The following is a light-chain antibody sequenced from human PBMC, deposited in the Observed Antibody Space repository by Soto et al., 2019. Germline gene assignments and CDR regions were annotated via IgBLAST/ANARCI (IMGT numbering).Light chain of an antibody. J-gene: IGKJ5*01. Sequence: DIVMTQSPATLSVSPGDRATPSCRASQSVSSNLGWYQRKPGQAPRLLIYGASTRTEGIPARFSGSGYGTEFTLTISSLQSEDFAVYYCQQYDNWPITFGQGTRLEIK. V-gene: IGKV3-15*01. CDR2: GAS. CDR1: QSVSSN. CDR3: QQYDNWPIT.